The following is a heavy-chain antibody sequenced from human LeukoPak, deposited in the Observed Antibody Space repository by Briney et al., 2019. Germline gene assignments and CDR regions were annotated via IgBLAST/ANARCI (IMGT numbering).Heavy chain of an antibody. CDR1: GGSISSYY. J-gene: IGHJ4*02. CDR3: ARHVGIHLWSLYFDY. Sequence: PSETLSLTCIVSGGSISSYYWSWLRQPPGKGLEWIGYIYSSGSTDYNPSLKSRVTISLGTSNHQFSLKLTSVTAADTAVYYCARHVGIHLWSLYFDYWGQGSLVTVSS. D-gene: IGHD5-18*01. CDR2: IYSSGST. V-gene: IGHV4-59*08.